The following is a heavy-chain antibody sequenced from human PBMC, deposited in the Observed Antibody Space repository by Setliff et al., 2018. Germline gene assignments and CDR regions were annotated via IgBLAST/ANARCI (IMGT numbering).Heavy chain of an antibody. CDR3: ARLSPYNTGPPFDY. Sequence: SETLSLTCTVSGGSIRNYYWSWIRQPPGKGLEWIGYIYYSGNTNYNPSLKSRVTISLDTSKNHFSLNLRSVTAADTAVYYCARLSPYNTGPPFDYWGQGTLVTVSS. CDR1: GGSIRNYY. D-gene: IGHD2-8*02. V-gene: IGHV4-59*08. CDR2: IYYSGNT. J-gene: IGHJ4*02.